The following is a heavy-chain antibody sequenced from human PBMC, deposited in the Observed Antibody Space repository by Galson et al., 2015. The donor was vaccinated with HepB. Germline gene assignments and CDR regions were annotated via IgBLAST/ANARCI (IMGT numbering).Heavy chain of an antibody. D-gene: IGHD3-10*01. J-gene: IGHJ6*02. CDR2: IYPGDSDT. Sequence: QSGAEVKKPGESLKISCKGSGYSFTSYWIGWVRQMPGKGLEWMGIIYPGDSDTRYSPSFQGQATISADKSISTAYLQWSSLKASDTAMYYCAIPVRGEFGELNYYGMDVWGQGTTVTVSS. V-gene: IGHV5-51*01. CDR1: GYSFTSYW. CDR3: AIPVRGEFGELNYYGMDV.